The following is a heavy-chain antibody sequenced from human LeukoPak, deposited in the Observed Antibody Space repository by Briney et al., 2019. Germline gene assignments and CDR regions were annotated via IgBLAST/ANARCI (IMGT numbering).Heavy chain of an antibody. J-gene: IGHJ4*02. V-gene: IGHV4-38-2*02. CDR3: ARDRGYSYGYYFDY. Sequence: PSDTLSLTCAVSDYSISSGYYWGWIRQPPGKGLEWIGSIYHSGSTYYNPSLKSRVTISVDTSKNQFSLKLSSVTAADTAVYYCARDRGYSYGYYFDYWGQGTLVTVSS. CDR2: IYHSGST. D-gene: IGHD5-18*01. CDR1: DYSISSGYY.